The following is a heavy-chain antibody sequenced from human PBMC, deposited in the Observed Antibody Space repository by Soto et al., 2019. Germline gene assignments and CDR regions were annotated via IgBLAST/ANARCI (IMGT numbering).Heavy chain of an antibody. CDR2: ISSSSSYI. V-gene: IGHV3-21*01. CDR1: GFTFSSYS. D-gene: IGHD6-13*01. Sequence: GGSLRLSCAASGFTFSSYSMNWVRQAPGKGLEWVSSISSSSSYIYYADSVKGRFTISRDNAKNSLYLQMNSLRAEDTAVYYCARDHSSSLGSSDYWGQGTLVTVSS. J-gene: IGHJ4*02. CDR3: ARDHSSSLGSSDY.